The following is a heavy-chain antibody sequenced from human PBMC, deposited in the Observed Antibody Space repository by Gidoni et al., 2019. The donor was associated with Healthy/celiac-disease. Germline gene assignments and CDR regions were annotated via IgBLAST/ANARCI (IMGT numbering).Heavy chain of an antibody. CDR1: GGTFSSYA. J-gene: IGHJ4*02. V-gene: IGHV1-69*01. CDR2: IIPIFGTA. CDR3: ARTLGYCSGGSCYPVGRFDY. D-gene: IGHD2-15*01. Sequence: QVQLVQSGAEVKKPGSSVKVSCKASGGTFSSYAISWVRQDPGLGLEWMGGIIPIFGTANYAQKFQGRVTITADESTSTAYMELSSLRSEDTAVYYCARTLGYCSGGSCYPVGRFDYWGQGTLVTVSS.